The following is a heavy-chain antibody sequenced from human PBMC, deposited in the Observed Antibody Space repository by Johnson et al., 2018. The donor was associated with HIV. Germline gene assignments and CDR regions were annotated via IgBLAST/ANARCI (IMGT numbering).Heavy chain of an antibody. J-gene: IGHJ3*01. CDR2: MSYDGSHK. Sequence: QVQLVESGGGVVQPGRSLRLSCAASGFTFSSYAMSWVRQAPGKGLEWVAVMSYDGSHKYSADFVKGRFTISRDTSKKSVFLQMNNLRPEDTAVYYCAKETRDSRSAFDVWGQGTLVTVSS. D-gene: IGHD4-11*01. CDR3: AKETRDSRSAFDV. V-gene: IGHV3-30*18. CDR1: GFTFSSYA.